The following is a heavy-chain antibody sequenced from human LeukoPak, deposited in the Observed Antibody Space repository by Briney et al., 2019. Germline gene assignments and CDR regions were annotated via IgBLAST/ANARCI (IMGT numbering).Heavy chain of an antibody. V-gene: IGHV1-69*01. CDR2: IIPIFGTA. D-gene: IGHD5-18*01. Sequence: SVKVSCKASGGTFSSYAISWVRQAPGQGLEWMGGIIPIFGTANYAQKFQGRVTITADESTSTAYMEPSSLRSEDTAVYYCARSGYSYGFQQRPYWYFDLWGRGTLVTVSS. CDR3: ARSGYSYGFQQRPYWYFDL. CDR1: GGTFSSYA. J-gene: IGHJ2*01.